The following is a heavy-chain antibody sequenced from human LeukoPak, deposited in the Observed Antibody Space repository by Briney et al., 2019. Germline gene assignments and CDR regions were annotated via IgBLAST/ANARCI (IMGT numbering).Heavy chain of an antibody. D-gene: IGHD2-15*01. V-gene: IGHV3-21*01. Sequence: GGSLRLSCAASGFTFSSYAMSWVRQAPGKGLEWVSSISSSSSYIYYADSVKGRFTISRDNAKNSLYLQMNSLRAEDTAVYYCARDIVVAATFWFDPWGQGTLVTVSS. J-gene: IGHJ5*02. CDR1: GFTFSSYA. CDR2: ISSSSSYI. CDR3: ARDIVVAATFWFDP.